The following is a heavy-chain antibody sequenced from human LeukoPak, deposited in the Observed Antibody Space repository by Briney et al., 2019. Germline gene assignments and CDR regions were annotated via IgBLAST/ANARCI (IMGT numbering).Heavy chain of an antibody. D-gene: IGHD4-17*01. CDR3: ARGKAYGDSPIPFDY. Sequence: SETLSLTCTVSGGYIGGYYWSWIRQPAGKGLEWIGRIYTSGRTNYNPSLKSRVAMSVDTSNNQFSLKLSSVTAADTAVFYCARGKAYGDSPIPFDYWGQGTLVTVSS. CDR1: GGYIGGYY. J-gene: IGHJ4*02. V-gene: IGHV4-4*07. CDR2: IYTSGRT.